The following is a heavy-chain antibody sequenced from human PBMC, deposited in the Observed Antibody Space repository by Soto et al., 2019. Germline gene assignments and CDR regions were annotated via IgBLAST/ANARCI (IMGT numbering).Heavy chain of an antibody. CDR2: ISPNNEKT. J-gene: IGHJ5*02. D-gene: IGHD5-12*01. CDR3: ARAISGYVT. Sequence: ASVKVSCKASGYTFSNFGISWVRQAPGQGLEWMGWISPNNEKTKIAQRFQGRVTITTDISTSTSYLELSSLTSEDTAVYYCARAISGYVTWGQGTLVTVSS. V-gene: IGHV1-18*01. CDR1: GYTFSNFG.